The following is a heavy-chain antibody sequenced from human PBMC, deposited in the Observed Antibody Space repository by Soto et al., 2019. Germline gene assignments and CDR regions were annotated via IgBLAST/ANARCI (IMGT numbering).Heavy chain of an antibody. CDR2: LDYSGTT. J-gene: IGHJ4*02. CDR1: GGSISSYY. V-gene: IGHV4-59*01. D-gene: IGHD6-6*01. Sequence: PSETLSLTCTVSGGSISSYYWNWIRQSPGKGLEWIASLDYSGTTNYNPSLKSRITTSVDPSKKQFSLKMRSVTAADTAVYYCARGSFPPYSSSSKGFDYWGQGSLVTVSS. CDR3: ARGSFPPYSSSSKGFDY.